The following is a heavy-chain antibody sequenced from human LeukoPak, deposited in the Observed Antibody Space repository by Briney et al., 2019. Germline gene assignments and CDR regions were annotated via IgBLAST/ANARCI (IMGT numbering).Heavy chain of an antibody. V-gene: IGHV3-74*01. CDR1: GFTLSSSW. D-gene: IGHD1-14*01. CDR3: SREGADEITQFDS. Sequence: AGGSLRLSWAASGFTLSSSWLRRVRQAPGKGLEWVSRINYDGRSTTYADSVKGRFTISRDNAKNTLYLQMNSLRADDTAVYYCSREGADEITQFDSWGQGTLVTVSS. CDR2: INYDGRST. J-gene: IGHJ4*02.